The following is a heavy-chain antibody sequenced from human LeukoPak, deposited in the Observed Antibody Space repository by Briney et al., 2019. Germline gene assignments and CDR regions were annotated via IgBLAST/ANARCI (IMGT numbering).Heavy chain of an antibody. Sequence: GSLRLSCAASGFTFSSYAMNWVRQAPGKGLEWIGKISRDGTRNYNPSLRSRVAMSFDRANNYFSLSLTAVTAADTALYYCTRESRPFCPFAFWGQGVMVTVSS. V-gene: IGHV4-4*02. CDR2: ISRDGTR. CDR3: TRESRPFCPFAF. D-gene: IGHD2-2*01. CDR1: GFTFSSYAM. J-gene: IGHJ4*02.